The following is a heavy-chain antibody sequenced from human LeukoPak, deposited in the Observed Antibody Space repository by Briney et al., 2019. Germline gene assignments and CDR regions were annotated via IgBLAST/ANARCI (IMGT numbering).Heavy chain of an antibody. J-gene: IGHJ4*02. Sequence: PGGSLRLSCAASGFTFSTFAMHWVRQAPGKGLQWVALISYDSTNIHYADSVRGRFTISRDNSKSTLYLQMNSLRVEDTAVYFCARDLPPLDYWGQGTLVTVSS. V-gene: IGHV3-30-3*01. CDR3: ARDLPPLDY. CDR1: GFTFSTFA. CDR2: ISYDSTNI.